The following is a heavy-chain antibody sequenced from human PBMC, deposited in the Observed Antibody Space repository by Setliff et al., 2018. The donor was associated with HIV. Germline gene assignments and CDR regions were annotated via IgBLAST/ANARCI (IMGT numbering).Heavy chain of an antibody. CDR1: GGSFSGYY. CDR3: ARGFDYAQRPPLYYFDY. CDR2: INHSGST. J-gene: IGHJ4*02. V-gene: IGHV4-34*01. Sequence: SETLSLTCAVYGGSFSGYYWSWIRQPPGKGLEWIGEINHSGSTNYNPSLKRRVTISVDTSKNQFSLKLSSVTAADTAVYYCARGFDYAQRPPLYYFDYWGQGTLVTVSS. D-gene: IGHD2-2*01.